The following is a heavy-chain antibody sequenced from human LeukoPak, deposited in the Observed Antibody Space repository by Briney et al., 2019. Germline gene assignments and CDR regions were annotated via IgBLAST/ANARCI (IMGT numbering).Heavy chain of an antibody. D-gene: IGHD3-9*01. CDR2: IYYSGST. J-gene: IGHJ4*02. CDR1: GGSISSSYYY. V-gene: IGHV4-39*02. Sequence: SETLSLTCTVSGGSISSSYYYWGWIRQPPGKGLEWIGSIYYSGSTNNNPSLKSRVTISVDTSKNQFSLKLSSVTAADTAVYYCAREIWFYWGQGTLVTVSS. CDR3: AREIWFY.